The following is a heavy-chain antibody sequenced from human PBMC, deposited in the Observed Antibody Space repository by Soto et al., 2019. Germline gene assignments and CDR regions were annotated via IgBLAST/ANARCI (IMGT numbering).Heavy chain of an antibody. D-gene: IGHD6-19*01. J-gene: IGHJ6*03. CDR2: ISSSSSYI. CDR1: GFTFSSYS. CDR3: ARARLWAVAVTPSSYYMDV. Sequence: GGSLRLSCAASGFTFSSYSMNWVRQAPGKGLEWVSSISSSSSYIYYADSVKGRFTISRDNAKNSLYLQMNSLRAEDTAVYYYARARLWAVAVTPSSYYMDVWGKGTTVTVSS. V-gene: IGHV3-21*01.